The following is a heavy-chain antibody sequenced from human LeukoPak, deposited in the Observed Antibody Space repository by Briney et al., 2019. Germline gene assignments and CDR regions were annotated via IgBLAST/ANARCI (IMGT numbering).Heavy chain of an antibody. D-gene: IGHD5-12*01. J-gene: IGHJ4*02. Sequence: PGGSLRLSCAASGFTFSSYSMNWVRQAPGKGLEWVSFISSSGSTIYYADSVKGRFTISRDNAKNSLYLQMNSLRGEDTAVYYCARDAYSGYERTDHWGQGTLVTVSS. CDR3: ARDAYSGYERTDH. CDR2: ISSSGSTI. CDR1: GFTFSSYS. V-gene: IGHV3-48*01.